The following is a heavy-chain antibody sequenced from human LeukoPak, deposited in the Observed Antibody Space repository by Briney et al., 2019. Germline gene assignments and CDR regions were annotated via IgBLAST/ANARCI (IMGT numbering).Heavy chain of an antibody. CDR3: ARPRVGATGWFDP. CDR1: GFTFNTYG. CDR2: ISSSSSTI. J-gene: IGHJ5*02. V-gene: IGHV3-48*01. Sequence: GGSLRLSCAASGFTFNTYGMTWVRQAPGKGLEWVSYISSSSSTIYYADSVKGRFTISRDNAKNSLYLQMNSLRAEDTAVYYCARPRVGATGWFDPWGQGTLVTVSS. D-gene: IGHD1-26*01.